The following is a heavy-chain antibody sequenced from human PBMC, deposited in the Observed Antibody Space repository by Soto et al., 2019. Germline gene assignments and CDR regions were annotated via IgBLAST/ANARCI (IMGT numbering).Heavy chain of an antibody. CDR3: ATRYYYGSGSSSPRDNWFDP. D-gene: IGHD3-10*01. V-gene: IGHV3-48*03. CDR1: GFTFSSYE. CDR2: ISSSGSTI. J-gene: IGHJ5*02. Sequence: GGSLRLSCAASGFTFSSYEMNWVRQAPGKGLEWVSYISSSGSTIYYADSVKGRFTISRDNAKNSLYLQMNSLRAEDTAVYYCATRYYYGSGSSSPRDNWFDPWGQGTLVTVSS.